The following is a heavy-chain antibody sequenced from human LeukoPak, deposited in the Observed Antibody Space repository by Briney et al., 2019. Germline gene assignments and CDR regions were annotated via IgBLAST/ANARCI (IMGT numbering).Heavy chain of an antibody. CDR1: GGTFSSYA. D-gene: IGHD3-9*01. CDR2: IIPIFGTA. Sequence: SVKVSCKASGGTFSSYAISWVRQAPGQGLEWMGGIIPIFGTANYAQKFQGGVTITADESTSTAYMELSSLRSEDTAVYYCATYYDILTGPFDYWGQGTLVTVSS. V-gene: IGHV1-69*13. J-gene: IGHJ4*02. CDR3: ATYYDILTGPFDY.